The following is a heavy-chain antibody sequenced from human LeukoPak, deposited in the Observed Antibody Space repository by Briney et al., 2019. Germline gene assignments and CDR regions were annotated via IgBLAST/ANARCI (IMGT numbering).Heavy chain of an antibody. CDR1: DGSISNYY. CDR3: ARDRGLTSHDAYYFDH. Sequence: SETLSLTCTVSDGSISNYYWSWIGQPAGRERDGMGRIYNNGSSNFTPSLKSRLTMSEDTSKSQLSLKLISVTPADTGVYYCARDRGLTSHDAYYFDHWGQGNPVTVSS. J-gene: IGHJ4*02. V-gene: IGHV4-4*07. D-gene: IGHD3-10*01. CDR2: IYNNGSS.